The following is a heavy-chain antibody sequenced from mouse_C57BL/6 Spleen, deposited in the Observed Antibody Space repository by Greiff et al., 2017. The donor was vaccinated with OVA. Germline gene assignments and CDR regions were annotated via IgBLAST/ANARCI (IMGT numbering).Heavy chain of an antibody. Sequence: VQLQQSGAELVRPGASVKLSCTASGFNIKDDYMHWVKQRPEQGLEWIGWIDPENGDTEYASKFQGKATITADTSSNTAYLQLSSLTSEDTAVYYCTPAYYGSSPYAMDYWGQGTSVTVSS. CDR2: IDPENGDT. J-gene: IGHJ4*01. CDR1: GFNIKDDY. D-gene: IGHD1-1*01. V-gene: IGHV14-4*01. CDR3: TPAYYGSSPYAMDY.